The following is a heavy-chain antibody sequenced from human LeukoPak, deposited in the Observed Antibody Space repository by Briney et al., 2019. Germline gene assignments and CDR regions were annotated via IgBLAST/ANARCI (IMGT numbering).Heavy chain of an antibody. Sequence: KPGESLQISSQGSRSIFTSYWSGWGRQLAGRGVGWVGIIYPGGSYTRYSPSFQGPVTISADKSISTAYVQWSSLKVSDTAMYYCARLRGSGSYLVDYWGQGTLVTVSS. V-gene: IGHV5-51*01. D-gene: IGHD3-10*01. CDR3: ARLRGSGSYLVDY. J-gene: IGHJ4*02. CDR1: RSIFTSYW. CDR2: IYPGGSYT.